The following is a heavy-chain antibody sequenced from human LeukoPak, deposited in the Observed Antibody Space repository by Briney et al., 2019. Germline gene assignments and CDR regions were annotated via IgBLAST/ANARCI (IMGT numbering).Heavy chain of an antibody. V-gene: IGHV5-51*01. D-gene: IGHD1-26*01. J-gene: IGHJ5*02. CDR3: TRRPYSGSPNWYDP. CDR2: VNLGDSET. CDR1: GHTFSNHW. Sequence: GESLKISCEASGHTFSNHWLGWVRQMPGKGLEWMVIVNLGDSETHYSPSFQGQVTISLDKSINTAYLQWRSLKASDTAMYYCTRRPYSGSPNWYDPWGQGTLVTVSS.